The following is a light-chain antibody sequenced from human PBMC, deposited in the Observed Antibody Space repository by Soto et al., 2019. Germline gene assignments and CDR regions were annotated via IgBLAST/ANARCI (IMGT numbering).Light chain of an antibody. J-gene: IGLJ2*01. V-gene: IGLV2-14*03. CDR3: SSYTSSSTLVV. CDR2: DVS. CDR1: SSDVGGYNY. Sequence: QSALTQPASVSGSPGQSITIPCTGTSSDVGGYNYVSWYQHHPGKAPKLMIYDVSNRPSGVSNRFSGSKSGNTASLTISGFQAEDEADYYCSSYTSSSTLVVFGGGTKLTVL.